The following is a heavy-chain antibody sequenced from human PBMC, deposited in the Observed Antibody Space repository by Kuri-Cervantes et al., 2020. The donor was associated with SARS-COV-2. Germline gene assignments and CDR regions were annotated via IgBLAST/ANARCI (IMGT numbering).Heavy chain of an antibody. V-gene: IGHV4-61*01. J-gene: IGHJ2*01. CDR1: GGSVSSGSCY. Sequence: SETLSLTCTVSGGSVSSGSCYWSWIRQPPGKGLEWIGYIYYSESTNYNPSLKSRVTISVDTSKNQFSLKLSSVTAADTAVYYCARWDSYYGILTGYYPTGYFDLWGRGTLVTVSS. CDR2: IYYSEST. D-gene: IGHD3-9*01. CDR3: ARWDSYYGILTGYYPTGYFDL.